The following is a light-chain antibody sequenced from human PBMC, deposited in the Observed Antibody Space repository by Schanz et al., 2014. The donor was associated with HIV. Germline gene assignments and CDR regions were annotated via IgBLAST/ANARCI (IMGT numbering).Light chain of an antibody. CDR3: QQRSNWPVT. CDR1: QSVSSD. J-gene: IGKJ5*01. V-gene: IGKV3D-20*02. CDR2: GAS. Sequence: EIVLTQSPGTLSLSPGDRATLSCRASQSVSSDLAWYQQKPGQAPRLLIYGASSRATGIPDRFSGSGSGTEFTLTISRLDPEDFAVYYCQQRSNWPVTFGQGTRLEIK.